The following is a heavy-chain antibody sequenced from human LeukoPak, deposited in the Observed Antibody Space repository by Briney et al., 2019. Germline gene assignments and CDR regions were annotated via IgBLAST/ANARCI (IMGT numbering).Heavy chain of an antibody. CDR1: GGSFSGYY. D-gene: IGHD2-2*01. CDR2: INHSGST. V-gene: IGHV4-34*01. J-gene: IGHJ4*02. Sequence: PSETLSLTCAVYGGSFSGYYWSWIRQPPGKGLEWIGEINHSGSTNYNPSLKSRVTISVDTSKNQFSLKLSSVIDADTAVYYCAKGPHRYSSTWFYSRASFYFDYWGQGALVTVSS. CDR3: AKGPHRYSSTWFYSRASFYFDY.